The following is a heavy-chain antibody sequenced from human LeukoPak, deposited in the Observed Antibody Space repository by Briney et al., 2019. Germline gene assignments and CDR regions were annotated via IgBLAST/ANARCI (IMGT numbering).Heavy chain of an antibody. CDR1: GFTFTNAW. CDR2: IKSKTDGGTA. V-gene: IGHV3-15*01. J-gene: IGHJ4*02. D-gene: IGHD5-18*01. CDR3: TTGAWIQLWLADY. Sequence: GGSLRLSCAASGFTFTNAWMTWVRQDPGKGLEWVGLIKSKTDGGTADYAAPVKGRFTISRDDSKTTLYLQMNSLKAEDTAVYYCTTGAWIQLWLADYWGRGTLVTVSS.